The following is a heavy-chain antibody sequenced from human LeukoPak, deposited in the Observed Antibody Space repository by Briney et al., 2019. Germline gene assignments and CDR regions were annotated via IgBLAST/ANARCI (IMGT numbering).Heavy chain of an antibody. D-gene: IGHD5-12*01. J-gene: IGHJ6*03. CDR1: GYNFTGYY. Sequence: ASVKVSCKASGYNFTGYYLHWVRQAPGQGLEWMGWINPNTGGTNYAQKFQGRVTMTRDTSISTAYMELSRLRSDDTAVYYCARFYSGYGNYYYYMDVWGKGTTVTVSS. CDR3: ARFYSGYGNYYYYMDV. CDR2: INPNTGGT. V-gene: IGHV1-2*02.